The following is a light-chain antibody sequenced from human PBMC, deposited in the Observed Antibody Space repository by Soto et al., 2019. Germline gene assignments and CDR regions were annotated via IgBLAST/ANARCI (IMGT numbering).Light chain of an antibody. CDR2: GAY. Sequence: DIQMTQSPSSLSASVGDRVTITCRASHTFSSFLNWYQQKRGKPPTLLIYGAYNLRSGVPSRFTGSGGGAEFRLTISSLQPYDFATYYCQQTYSPPFTFGQGTSLELK. CDR1: HTFSSF. V-gene: IGKV1-39*01. J-gene: IGKJ2*01. CDR3: QQTYSPPFT.